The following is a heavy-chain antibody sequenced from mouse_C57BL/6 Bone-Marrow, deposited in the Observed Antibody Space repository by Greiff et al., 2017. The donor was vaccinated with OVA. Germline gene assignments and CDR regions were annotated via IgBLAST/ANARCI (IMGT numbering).Heavy chain of an antibody. D-gene: IGHD1-3*01. V-gene: IGHV1-54*01. CDR2: INPGSGGT. Sequence: VQLQQSGAELVRPGTSVKVSCKASGYAFTNYLIEWVKQRPGQGLEWIGVINPGSGGTNYNEKFKGKATLTADKSSSTAYMQLSSLTSEDSAVYFCAKLTPWFAYWGQGTLVTVSA. J-gene: IGHJ3*01. CDR1: GYAFTNYL. CDR3: AKLTPWFAY.